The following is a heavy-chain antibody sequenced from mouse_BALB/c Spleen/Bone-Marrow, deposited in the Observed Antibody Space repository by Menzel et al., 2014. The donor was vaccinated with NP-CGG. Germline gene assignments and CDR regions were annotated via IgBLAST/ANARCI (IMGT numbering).Heavy chain of an antibody. CDR2: ISGGGGYT. V-gene: IGHV5-9-2*01. J-gene: IGHJ3*01. D-gene: IGHD2-4*01. CDR3: ARHAYYDQTEVSFVY. CDR1: GFTFNSYG. Sequence: EVQGVESGGGLVKSGGSLKLSCAASGFTFNSYGMSWVRQTPEKRLEWVATISGGGGYTFYPDSVKGRFTISRDNAKNKLYLQLSSLRSEDTALYYCARHAYYDQTEVSFVYWGQGTLVTVSA.